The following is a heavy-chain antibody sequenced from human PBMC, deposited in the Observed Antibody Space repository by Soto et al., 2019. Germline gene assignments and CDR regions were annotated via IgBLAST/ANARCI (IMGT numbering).Heavy chain of an antibody. Sequence: ASVKVPFKASAYIFISYSMNFVRQATGQSLEWMGWSNAANGYIEYLHDLQGRVTSTRDNSANNVDREVGRGTSEEGGVYYYARDGGEGMDVWGHGTKVTVSS. D-gene: IGHD2-21*01. CDR2: SNAANGYI. CDR1: AYIFISYS. J-gene: IGHJ6*02. CDR3: ARDGGEGMDV. V-gene: IGHV1-3*02.